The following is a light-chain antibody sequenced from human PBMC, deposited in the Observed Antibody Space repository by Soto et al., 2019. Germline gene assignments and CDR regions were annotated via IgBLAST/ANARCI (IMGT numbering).Light chain of an antibody. J-gene: IGKJ5*01. CDR2: DAS. V-gene: IGKV3-11*01. Sequence: EIVLTQSPATLSLSPGARATLSCRASQSVSSYLLCYQQKPGQTPRLLIYDASNRATGIPARFSGSGSETDFTHTISSLEPEDFAVYYCQHRMNCPLTFGQGTRLEIK. CDR3: QHRMNCPLT. CDR1: QSVSSY.